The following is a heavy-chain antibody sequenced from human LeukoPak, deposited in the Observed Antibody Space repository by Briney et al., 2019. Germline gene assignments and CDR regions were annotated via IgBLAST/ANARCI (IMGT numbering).Heavy chain of an antibody. CDR2: IYYSGST. Sequence: PSETLSLTCTVSGGSISSSSYYWGWIRQPPGKGLEWIGYIYYSGSTNYNPSLKSRVTISVDTSKNQFSLKLSSVTAADTAVYYCARYSRNYYYMDVWGKGTTVTVSS. V-gene: IGHV4-61*05. D-gene: IGHD6-13*01. J-gene: IGHJ6*03. CDR3: ARYSRNYYYMDV. CDR1: GGSISSSSYY.